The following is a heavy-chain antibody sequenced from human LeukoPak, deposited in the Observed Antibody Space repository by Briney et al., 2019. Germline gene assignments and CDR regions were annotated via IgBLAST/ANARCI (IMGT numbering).Heavy chain of an antibody. J-gene: IGHJ4*02. Sequence: SETLSLTCTVSGGSISSYYWSWIRQPPGKGLEWIGYIYYSGSTNYNPSLKSRVTISVDTSTNQFSLKLSSVTAADTAVYYCARIYDYVWGSTYFDYWGQGTLVTVSS. D-gene: IGHD3-16*01. CDR3: ARIYDYVWGSTYFDY. CDR2: IYYSGST. CDR1: GGSISSYY. V-gene: IGHV4-59*08.